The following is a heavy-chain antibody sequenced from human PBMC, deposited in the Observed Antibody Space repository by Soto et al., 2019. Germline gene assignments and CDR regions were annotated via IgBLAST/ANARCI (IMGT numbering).Heavy chain of an antibody. CDR1: GGSISSDGYY. CDR2: IYYST. D-gene: IGHD3-16*01. CDR3: ARDYRASYPAYYYYGMDV. V-gene: IGHV4-31*03. Sequence: SETLSLTCTVSGGSISSDGYYWIWHPQHPGKGRVWVGYIYYSTYYNPSLKSRVTISVDTSKNQFSLKLSSVTAADTAVYYCARDYRASYPAYYYYGMDVWGQGTTVTVSS. J-gene: IGHJ6*02.